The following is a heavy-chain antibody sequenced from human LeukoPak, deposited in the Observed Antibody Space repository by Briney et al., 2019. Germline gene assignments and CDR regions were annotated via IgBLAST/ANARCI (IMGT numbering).Heavy chain of an antibody. V-gene: IGHV1-24*01. Sequence: ASVKVSCKVSVYTLTELSMHLVLQAPGKGLEGMGGFDPEDGETIYEQKFQGRVTMTEDTSTDTAYMELSSLRSEDTAVYYCATPTPSGYYYGMDVWGQGTTVTVSS. CDR1: VYTLTELS. J-gene: IGHJ6*02. CDR2: FDPEDGET. D-gene: IGHD1-26*01. CDR3: ATPTPSGYYYGMDV.